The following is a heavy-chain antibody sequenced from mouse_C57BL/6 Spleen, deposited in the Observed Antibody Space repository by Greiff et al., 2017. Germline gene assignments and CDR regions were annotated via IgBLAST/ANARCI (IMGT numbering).Heavy chain of an antibody. CDR1: GFTFSSYA. CDR2: ISSGGDYT. D-gene: IGHD2-3*01. Sequence: EVKLQESGEGLVKPGGSLKLSCAASGFTFSSYAMSWVRQTPEKRLEWVAYISSGGDYTYYADTVKGRFTISRDNARNTLYLQMSSLKSEDTAMYYCTRWLLPDWYFDVWGTGTTVTVSS. CDR3: TRWLLPDWYFDV. V-gene: IGHV5-9-1*02. J-gene: IGHJ1*03.